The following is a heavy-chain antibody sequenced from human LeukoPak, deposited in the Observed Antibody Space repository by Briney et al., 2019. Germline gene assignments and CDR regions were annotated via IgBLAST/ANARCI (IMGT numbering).Heavy chain of an antibody. Sequence: WESLKISCQGSGYSFTSYWIGWVRQMPGKGLECSGFIYPGDSDTRYTPPFQGHVPISPDKSTSTAYLQWSSLKPSHTAMYYCAAVVVAEDAFDIWGQGTMVTVSS. J-gene: IGHJ3*02. D-gene: IGHD3-22*01. CDR3: AAVVVAEDAFDI. CDR2: IYPGDSDT. CDR1: GYSFTSYW. V-gene: IGHV5-51*01.